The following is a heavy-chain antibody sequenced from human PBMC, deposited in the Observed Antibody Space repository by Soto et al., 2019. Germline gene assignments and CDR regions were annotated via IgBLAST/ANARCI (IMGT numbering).Heavy chain of an antibody. CDR2: ISAYNGNT. CDR1: GYTPTNYD. D-gene: IGHD1-26*01. CDR3: ARALYRSGTYYAVDN. J-gene: IGHJ4*01. V-gene: IGHV1-18*01. Sequence: QVPLVQSGAEVKKPGASVTVSCKTSGYTPTNYDIGWVRQAPGQGLEWMGWISAYNGNTNSAQKLQGRLTMTTDTSTRTADVELRSLRSDDTAVYYCARALYRSGTYYAVDNWGHGTLVTVSS.